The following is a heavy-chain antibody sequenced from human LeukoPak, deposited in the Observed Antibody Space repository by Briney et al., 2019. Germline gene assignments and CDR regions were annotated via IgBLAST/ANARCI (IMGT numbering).Heavy chain of an antibody. J-gene: IGHJ4*02. D-gene: IGHD1-26*01. Sequence: PSETLSLTCAVYGGSFSGYYWSWIRQPPGKGLEWIGEINHSGSTNYNPSLKSRVTISVDKSKNQFSLKLSSVTAADTAVYYCARDPSIVGATARFDYWGQGTLVTVSS. CDR2: INHSGST. CDR1: GGSFSGYY. V-gene: IGHV4-34*01. CDR3: ARDPSIVGATARFDY.